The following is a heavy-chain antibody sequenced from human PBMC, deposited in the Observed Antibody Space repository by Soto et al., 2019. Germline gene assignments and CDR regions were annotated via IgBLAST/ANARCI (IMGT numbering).Heavy chain of an antibody. V-gene: IGHV3-64D*06. CDR2: IGAKGDAT. CDR3: VKVDWYSVDC. D-gene: IGHD2-21*02. CDR1: GLTLQNYV. Sequence: CSASGLTLQNYVVHWVRQAPGKGLEYVSAIGAKGDATYADSVKGRFSISRDNSKNSLFLQMTNVTFEDTATYFCVKVDWYSVDCWGQGALVTVSS. J-gene: IGHJ4*02.